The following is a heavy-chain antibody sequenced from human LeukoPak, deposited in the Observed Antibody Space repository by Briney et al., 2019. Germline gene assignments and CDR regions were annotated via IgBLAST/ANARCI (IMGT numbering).Heavy chain of an antibody. CDR3: ARLRWNNDNSGYYYYYDY. J-gene: IGHJ4*02. CDR2: ITPTSSYI. V-gene: IGHV3-21*01. D-gene: IGHD3-22*01. CDR1: GLTFSSYS. Sequence: GGSLRLSCAASGLTFSSYSFNWVRQAPGKGLEWVSSITPTSSYIYYADSVKGRFTISRDNAKNSLYLQMNSLRAEDTAVYYCARLRWNNDNSGYYYYYDYWGQGTLVTVSS.